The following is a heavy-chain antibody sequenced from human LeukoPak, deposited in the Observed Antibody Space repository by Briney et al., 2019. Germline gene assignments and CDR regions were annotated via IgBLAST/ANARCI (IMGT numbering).Heavy chain of an antibody. CDR1: GFTLRSYV. V-gene: IGHV3-33*06. CDR3: AKELTVSSPLGEFDS. Sequence: TGGSLRLSCAVSGFTLRSYVVHWVRQAPGKGLEWVALAWFDGSKEYYVDSVQGRFIISRDYSRNTVYLQMNSLRVEDTGLYYCAKELTVSSPLGEFDSWDQGTLVTVSS. D-gene: IGHD4-17*01. J-gene: IGHJ4*02. CDR2: AWFDGSKE.